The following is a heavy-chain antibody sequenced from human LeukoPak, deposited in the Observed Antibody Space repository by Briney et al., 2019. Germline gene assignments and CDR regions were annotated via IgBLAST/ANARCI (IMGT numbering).Heavy chain of an antibody. D-gene: IGHD3-16*02. CDR2: IYSVGST. V-gene: IGHV3-66*02. Sequence: GGSLRLSCAASGFTVSSNYMSWVRQAPGKGLEWVSVIYSVGSTYYADSVKGRFTISRDNSKNTLYLQMNSLRAEDTAVYYCAREIMITFGGVIPTPYWGQGTLVTVSS. J-gene: IGHJ4*02. CDR1: GFTVSSNY. CDR3: AREIMITFGGVIPTPY.